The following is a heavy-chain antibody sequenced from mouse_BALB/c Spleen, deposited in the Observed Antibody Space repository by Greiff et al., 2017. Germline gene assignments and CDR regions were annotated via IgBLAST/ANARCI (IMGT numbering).Heavy chain of an antibody. J-gene: IGHJ4*01. CDR3: ARNYRYAMDY. CDR1: GYTFTDYY. Sequence: QVQLKESGAELARPGASVKLSCKASGYTFTDYYINWVKQRTGQGLEWIGEIYPGSGNTYYNEKFKGKATLTADKSSSTAYMQLSSLTSEDSAVYFCARNYRYAMDYWGQGTSVTVSS. D-gene: IGHD2-14*01. V-gene: IGHV1-77*01. CDR2: IYPGSGNT.